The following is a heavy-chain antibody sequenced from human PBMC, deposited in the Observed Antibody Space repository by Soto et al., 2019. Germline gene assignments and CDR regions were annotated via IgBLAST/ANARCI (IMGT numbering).Heavy chain of an antibody. D-gene: IGHD3-22*01. CDR2: ISSSSSTI. V-gene: IGHV3-48*02. J-gene: IGHJ6*02. CDR1: GFTFSSYS. CDR3: ARLVLTYYYYGMVV. Sequence: EVQLVESGGGLVQPGGSLRLSCAASGFTFSSYSMNWVRQAPGKGLEWVSYISSSSSTIYYADSVKGRFTISRDNAKNSLYLQMNSLRDEDTAVYYCARLVLTYYYYGMVVWGQGPTVTVSS.